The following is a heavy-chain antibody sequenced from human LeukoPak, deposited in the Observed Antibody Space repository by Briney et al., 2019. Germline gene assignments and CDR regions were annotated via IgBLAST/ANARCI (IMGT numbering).Heavy chain of an antibody. V-gene: IGHV4-39*01. CDR1: GGSISSSSYY. CDR3: ARHYDFWSGYPGNWFDP. D-gene: IGHD3-3*01. J-gene: IGHJ5*02. Sequence: SETLSLTCTVSGGSISSSSYYWGWIRQPPGKGLEWIGSIYYSRSTYYNPSLKSRVTISVDTSKNQFSLKLSSVTAADTAVYYCARHYDFWSGYPGNWFDPWGQGTLVTVSS. CDR2: IYYSRST.